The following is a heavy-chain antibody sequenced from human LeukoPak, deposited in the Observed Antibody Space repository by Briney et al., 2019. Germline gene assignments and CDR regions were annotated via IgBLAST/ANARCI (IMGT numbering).Heavy chain of an antibody. D-gene: IGHD1-14*01. Sequence: PSETLSLTCAVYGGSFSGYYRSWVRQPPGEGLEWIVEINHTARTTYNPSLKSRVTISVDTSKNQFSLKLSSVTAADTAVYYCARSGMTLLDYWGQGTLVTVPA. V-gene: IGHV4-34*01. CDR3: ARSGMTLLDY. CDR1: GGSFSGYY. CDR2: INHTART. J-gene: IGHJ4*02.